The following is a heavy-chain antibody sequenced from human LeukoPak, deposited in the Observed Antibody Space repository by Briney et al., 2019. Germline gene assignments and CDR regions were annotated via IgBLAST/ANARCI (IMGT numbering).Heavy chain of an antibody. J-gene: IGHJ6*03. CDR3: AKSLDPGRYYYRDV. CDR1: GGTFSSYA. V-gene: IGHV1-69*06. Sequence: GASVKVSCKASGGTFSSYAISWVRQAPGQGLEWMGGIIPIFGTANYAQKFQGRVTITADKSTSTAYMELSSLRSEDTAVYFCAKSLDPGRYYYRDVWGKGTTVTVSS. CDR2: IIPIFGTA. D-gene: IGHD3/OR15-3a*01.